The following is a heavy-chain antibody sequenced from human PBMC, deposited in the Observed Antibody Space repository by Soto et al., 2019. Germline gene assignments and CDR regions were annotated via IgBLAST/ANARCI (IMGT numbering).Heavy chain of an antibody. CDR2: ISYDGSNK. J-gene: IGHJ6*02. Sequence: QVQLVESGGGVVQPGRSLRLSCAASGFTFSSYAMHWVRQAPGKGLEWVAVISYDGSNKYYADSVKGRFTISRDNSKNTLYLQMNSLRAEDTAVYYCARAEYYYYGMDVWGQGTTVTVSS. CDR1: GFTFSSYA. V-gene: IGHV3-30-3*01. CDR3: ARAEYYYYGMDV.